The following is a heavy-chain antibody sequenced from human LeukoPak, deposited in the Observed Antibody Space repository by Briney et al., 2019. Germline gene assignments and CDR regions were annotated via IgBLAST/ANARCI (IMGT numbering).Heavy chain of an antibody. V-gene: IGHV1-3*01. CDR1: GYDFTSYA. D-gene: IGHD3-22*01. CDR3: AKDEKGYYHDTSGYPDAFDI. J-gene: IGHJ3*02. CDR2: INAGNGNT. Sequence: ASGKVSCKASGYDFTSYAMHWVRQAPGQRLEWMGWINAGNGNTKYSQKFQDRVTVTRDTSTSTAYMELSSLRSEDTAVYYCAKDEKGYYHDTSGYPDAFDIWGQGTMVTVSS.